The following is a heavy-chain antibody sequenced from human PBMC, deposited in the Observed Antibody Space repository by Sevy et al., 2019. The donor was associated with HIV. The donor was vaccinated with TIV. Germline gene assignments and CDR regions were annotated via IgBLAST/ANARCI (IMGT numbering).Heavy chain of an antibody. Sequence: GGSLRLSCTTSGFTFTSYAMNWVRQAPGKGLEWVSTIFRNFRGVDVTYDAVSVKGRFNISRDSSRNTLYLQMNSLRAEDTALYYCAGARYGSSGCFDALDIWGQGTMVTVSS. CDR2: IFRNFRGVDVT. CDR1: GFTFTSYA. V-gene: IGHV3-23*01. CDR3: AGARYGSSGCFDALDI. J-gene: IGHJ3*02. D-gene: IGHD3-22*01.